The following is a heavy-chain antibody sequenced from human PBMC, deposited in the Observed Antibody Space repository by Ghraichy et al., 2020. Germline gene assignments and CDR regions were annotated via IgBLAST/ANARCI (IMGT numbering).Heavy chain of an antibody. CDR2: ISGSGGST. D-gene: IGHD6-19*01. CDR3: AKDDPIPSRAVAGVEYFQH. Sequence: GGSLRLSCAASGFTFSSYAMSWVRQTPGKGLEWVSAISGSGGSTYYADSVKGRFTISRDNSKNTLYLQMNSLRAEDTAVYYCAKDDPIPSRAVAGVEYFQHWGEGNPVTDSS. V-gene: IGHV3-23*01. CDR1: GFTFSSYA. J-gene: IGHJ1*01.